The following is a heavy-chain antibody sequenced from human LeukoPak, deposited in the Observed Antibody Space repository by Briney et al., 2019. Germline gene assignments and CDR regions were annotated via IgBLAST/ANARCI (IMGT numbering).Heavy chain of an antibody. J-gene: IGHJ4*02. CDR2: ISAGNDDT. V-gene: IGHV1-3*01. D-gene: IGHD3-10*01. CDR1: GYTFNSYG. CDR3: ARDGPENNYGKFDY. Sequence: ASVTVSCKASGYTFNSYGMHWVRQAPGQRLEWMGWISAGNDDTKYSQKLQGRVAITRDTSASTVYMELSSLRSEDTAVYYCARDGPENNYGKFDYWGQGTLVTVSS.